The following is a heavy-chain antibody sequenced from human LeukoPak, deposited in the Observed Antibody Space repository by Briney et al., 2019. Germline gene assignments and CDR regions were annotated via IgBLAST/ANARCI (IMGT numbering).Heavy chain of an antibody. CDR2: INPNSGGT. D-gene: IGHD6-19*01. J-gene: IGHJ1*01. V-gene: IGHV1-2*06. Sequence: ASVKVSCKASGYTFTVYYMHWVRQAPGQGLEWMGRINPNSGGTNYAQKFQGRVTMTRDTSISTAYMELSRLRSDDTAVYYCARDGHTSRKAVSDLFQHWGQGTLVTVSS. CDR1: GYTFTVYY. CDR3: ARDGHTSRKAVSDLFQH.